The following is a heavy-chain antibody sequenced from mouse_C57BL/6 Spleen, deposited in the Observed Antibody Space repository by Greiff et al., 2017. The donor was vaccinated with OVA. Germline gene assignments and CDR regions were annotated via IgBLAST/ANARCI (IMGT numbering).Heavy chain of an antibody. Sequence: EVMLVESGAELVKPGASVKLSCTASGFNIKDYYMHWVKQRTEQGLEWIGRIDPEAGETKYAPKFQGKATITADTSSNTAYLQHSSLTSEDTAVYYCARSMVRDYFDYWGQGTTLTVSS. D-gene: IGHD2-2*01. CDR1: GFNIKDYY. V-gene: IGHV14-2*01. CDR2: IDPEAGET. J-gene: IGHJ2*01. CDR3: ARSMVRDYFDY.